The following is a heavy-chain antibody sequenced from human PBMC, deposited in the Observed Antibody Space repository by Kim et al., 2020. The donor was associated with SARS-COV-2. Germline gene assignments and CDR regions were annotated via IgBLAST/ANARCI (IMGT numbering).Heavy chain of an antibody. CDR1: GGSISSGGYY. J-gene: IGHJ3*02. CDR3: ARAGRTFFGVVGAFDI. CDR2: IYYSGST. V-gene: IGHV4-31*03. Sequence: SETLSLTCTVSGGSISSGGYYWSWIRQPPGKGLEWIGYIYYSGSTYYNPSLKSRVTISVDTSKNQFSLKLSSVTAADTAVYYCARAGRTFFGVVGAFDIWGQGTMVTVSS. D-gene: IGHD3-3*01.